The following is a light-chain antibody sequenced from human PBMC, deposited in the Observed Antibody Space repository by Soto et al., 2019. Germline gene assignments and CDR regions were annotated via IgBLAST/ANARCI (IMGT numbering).Light chain of an antibody. J-gene: IGLJ3*02. CDR3: SSYTSSNTWV. CDR1: SSDVGGYNY. CDR2: EVS. V-gene: IGLV2-14*01. Sequence: QSALTQPASVSGSPGQSITISCTGTSSDVGGYNYVSWYQQYPGKAPKLMIYEVSNRPSGVSNRFSGSKSGNMASLTISGLQAEDEAHYYCSSYTSSNTWVFGGGTKLTVL.